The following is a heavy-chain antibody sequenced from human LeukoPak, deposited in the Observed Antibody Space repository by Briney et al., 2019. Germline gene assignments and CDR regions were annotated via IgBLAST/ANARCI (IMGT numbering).Heavy chain of an antibody. V-gene: IGHV4-4*07. CDR3: AREREKERGYCSSTSCPDWFDP. Sequence: SETLSLTCTVSGGSISSYYWSWIRQPAGKGLEWIGRIYTSGSTNYNPSLKSRVTMSVDTSKNQFSLKLSSVTAADTAVYYCAREREKERGYCSSTSCPDWFDPWGQGTLVTVSS. J-gene: IGHJ5*02. D-gene: IGHD2-2*01. CDR1: GGSISSYY. CDR2: IYTSGST.